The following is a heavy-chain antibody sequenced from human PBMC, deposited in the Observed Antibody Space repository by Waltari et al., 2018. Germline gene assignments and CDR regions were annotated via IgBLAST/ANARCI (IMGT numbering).Heavy chain of an antibody. V-gene: IGHV4-34*01. J-gene: IGHJ4*02. CDR2: IHQSGST. CDR1: GGSFSGFY. D-gene: IGHD3-16*01. CDR3: ARGNIMGFFDY. Sequence: QLQLKQWGAGLLKPSETLSLTCAVHGGSFSGFYWHWFRQSPGKGLEWIGEIHQSGSTNYNPSLKSRVTMSVDSSKNQFSLKVRSVTAADTAVYYCARGNIMGFFDYWGQGTLVTVSS.